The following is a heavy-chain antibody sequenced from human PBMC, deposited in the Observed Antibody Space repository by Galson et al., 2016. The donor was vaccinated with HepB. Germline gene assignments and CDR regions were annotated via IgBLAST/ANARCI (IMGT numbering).Heavy chain of an antibody. CDR1: GGSISRSTYY. V-gene: IGHV4-39*01. Sequence: SETLSLTCTVSGGSISRSTYYWGWVRQPPGKGLEWIGSIYYSGRTYYNPSLKSRVTISVDTSKKQFSLKVSSVTAGDTAVYYCAIASPAFDFWGQGTLVTVS. CDR3: AIASPAFDF. D-gene: IGHD3-3*02. CDR2: IYYSGRT. J-gene: IGHJ4*02.